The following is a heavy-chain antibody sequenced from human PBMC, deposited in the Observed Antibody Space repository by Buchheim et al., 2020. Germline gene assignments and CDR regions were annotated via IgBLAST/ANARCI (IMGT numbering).Heavy chain of an antibody. J-gene: IGHJ4*02. Sequence: QVQLVESGGGVVQPGRSLRLSCAASGFQFSKYAMDWVRQAPGKGLEWVAVVWFDASNKYYADSVKGRFTVSRDNSKNTVYLQMNSLRAEDTAVYYCVRDPWDDQLVTFDYWGQGT. V-gene: IGHV3-33*01. CDR3: VRDPWDDQLVTFDY. CDR2: VWFDASNK. D-gene: IGHD6-6*01. CDR1: GFQFSKYA.